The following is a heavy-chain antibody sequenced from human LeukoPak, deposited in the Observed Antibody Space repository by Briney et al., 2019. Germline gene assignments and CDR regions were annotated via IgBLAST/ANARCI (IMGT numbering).Heavy chain of an antibody. CDR3: ARRVASYFDY. CDR2: IYTSGST. CDR1: GGSISSYY. Sequence: SETLSLTCTVSGGSISSYYWSWIRQPPGKGLEWIGYIYTSGSTNYNPSLKSRVTISVDTSKNQFSLKLSSVTAADTAVYYCARRVASYFDYWGQGTLVTVSS. J-gene: IGHJ4*02. D-gene: IGHD2-15*01. V-gene: IGHV4-4*09.